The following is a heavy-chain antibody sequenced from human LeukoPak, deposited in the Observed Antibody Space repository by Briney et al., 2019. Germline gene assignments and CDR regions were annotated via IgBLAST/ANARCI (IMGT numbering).Heavy chain of an antibody. J-gene: IGHJ4*02. V-gene: IGHV3-66*01. D-gene: IGHD6-19*01. CDR1: GFTVSSNY. CDR2: IYSGGST. CDR3: AREVRAVAGWDY. Sequence: PRGSLRLSCAASGFTVSSNYMSWVRQAPGKGLEWVSVIYSGGSTYYADSVKGRFTISRDNSKNTLYLQMNSLRAEDTAVYYCAREVRAVAGWDYWGQGTLVTVSS.